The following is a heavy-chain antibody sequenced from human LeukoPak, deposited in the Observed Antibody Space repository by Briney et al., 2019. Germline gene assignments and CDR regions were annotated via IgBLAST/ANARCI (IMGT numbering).Heavy chain of an antibody. Sequence: SETLSLTCTVSGGSISNYYWSWIRQPPGKGLEWIGYIYYSGSTNYNPSLKSRVTISVDTSRNQFSLNLTSVTPADTAVYYCAREATPRYYFDYWGQGTLVTVSS. CDR1: GGSISNYY. J-gene: IGHJ4*02. V-gene: IGHV4-59*01. CDR3: AREATPRYYFDY. CDR2: IYYSGST.